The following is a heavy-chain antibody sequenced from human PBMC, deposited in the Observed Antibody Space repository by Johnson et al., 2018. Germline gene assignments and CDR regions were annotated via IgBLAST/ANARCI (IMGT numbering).Heavy chain of an antibody. CDR1: GGTFSSYA. D-gene: IGHD6-19*01. CDR2: IISIFGTA. J-gene: IGHJ3*02. Sequence: QVQLVQAGAEVKKARSSMKVSCKASGGTFSSYAISWVRQAPGQGLEWMGGIISIFGTANYAQKFQGRVTVTPVEPASTAYMELSRLRSDDPAVYYCSRDPPPGIMNAVAGTWAFDIWGQGTMVTVSS. V-gene: IGHV1-69*05. CDR3: SRDPPPGIMNAVAGTWAFDI.